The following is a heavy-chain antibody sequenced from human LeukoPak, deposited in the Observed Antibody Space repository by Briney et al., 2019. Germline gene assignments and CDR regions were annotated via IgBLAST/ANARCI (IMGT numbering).Heavy chain of an antibody. CDR1: GFTFDDYA. Sequence: GGSLRLSCAASGFTFDDYAMHWVRQAPGKGLEWVSLISWDGGSTYYADSVKGRFTISRDNSKNSLYLQMNSLRAEDTALYYCAKGPAAELNYYYHYYMDVWGKGTTVTVSS. CDR2: ISWDGGST. V-gene: IGHV3-43D*03. D-gene: IGHD2-2*01. J-gene: IGHJ6*03. CDR3: AKGPAAELNYYYHYYMDV.